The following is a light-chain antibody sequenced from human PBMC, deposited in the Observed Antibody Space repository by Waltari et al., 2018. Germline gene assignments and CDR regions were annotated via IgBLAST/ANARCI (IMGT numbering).Light chain of an antibody. CDR3: QQYGETPWT. CDR1: ESVPANY. CDR2: GAS. Sequence: EIVLTQSPGTLSLSPGERATLSCRATESVPANYVAWYQQKPGQAPRLLISGASSRATGIPDRFSGRGSGTDFTLTIARLEPEDFAVYYCQQYGETPWTFGQGTKVDLK. J-gene: IGKJ1*01. V-gene: IGKV3-20*01.